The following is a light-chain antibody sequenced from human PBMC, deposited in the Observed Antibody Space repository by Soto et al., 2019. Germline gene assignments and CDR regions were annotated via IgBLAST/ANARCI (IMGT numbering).Light chain of an antibody. J-gene: IGKJ2*03. CDR3: LQYDNLPSYS. V-gene: IGKV1-33*01. CDR2: DAS. CDR1: QDISSS. Sequence: DIQMTQSPSSLSASVGDRVTITCQASQDISSSLNWYQQKPGKAPKLLIYDASNLETGVPSRFSGSGSGTDFNFTISSLQPEDFATYYCLQYDNLPSYSFGQGTMLEIK.